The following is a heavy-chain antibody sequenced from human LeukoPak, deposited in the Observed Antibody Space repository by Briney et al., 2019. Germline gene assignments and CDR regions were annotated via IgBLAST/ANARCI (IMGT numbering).Heavy chain of an antibody. D-gene: IGHD6-13*01. V-gene: IGHV4-34*01. CDR3: ARVDQQLATVDY. J-gene: IGHJ4*02. Sequence: SETLSLTCAVYGGSFSGYYWSWIRQPPGKGLEWIGEINHSGSTNYNPSLKSRVTISVDTSKNQFSLKLGSVTAADTAVYYCARVDQQLATVDYWGQGTLVTVSS. CDR1: GGSFSGYY. CDR2: INHSGST.